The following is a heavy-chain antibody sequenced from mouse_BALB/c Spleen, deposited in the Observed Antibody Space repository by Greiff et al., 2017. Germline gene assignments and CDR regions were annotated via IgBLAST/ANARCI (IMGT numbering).Heavy chain of an antibody. Sequence: GGGLVQPKGSLKLSCAASGFTFNTYAMNWVRQAPGKGLEWVARIRSKSNNYATYYADSVKDRFTISRDDSQSMLYLQMNNLKTEDTAMYYCVRPDYYDYDDYYAMDYWGQGTSVTVSS. CDR2: IRSKSNNYAT. J-gene: IGHJ4*01. D-gene: IGHD2-4*01. CDR3: VRPDYYDYDDYYAMDY. V-gene: IGHV10-1*02. CDR1: GFTFNTYA.